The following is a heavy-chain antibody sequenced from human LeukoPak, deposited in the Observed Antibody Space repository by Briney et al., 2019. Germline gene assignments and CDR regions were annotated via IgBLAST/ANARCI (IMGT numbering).Heavy chain of an antibody. V-gene: IGHV3-30*02. J-gene: IGHJ4*02. CDR1: GFTFSSYG. CDR3: AKDLREGYYDSSGTFDY. D-gene: IGHD3-22*01. Sequence: GGSLRLSCAASGFTFSSYGMHWVRQAPGKGLEWVAFIRYDGSNKYYAESVKGRLTISRDNSKNMLYLQMNSLRAEDTAVYYCAKDLREGYYDSSGTFDYWGQGTLVTVSS. CDR2: IRYDGSNK.